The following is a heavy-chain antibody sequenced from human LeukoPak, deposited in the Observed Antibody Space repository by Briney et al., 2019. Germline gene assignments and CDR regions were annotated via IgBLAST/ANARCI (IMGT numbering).Heavy chain of an antibody. J-gene: IGHJ6*03. D-gene: IGHD2-21*01. CDR1: GYTFTGYY. CDR2: INPNSGGT. V-gene: IGHV1-2*02. CDR3: ARGYCGGDCYSTRFYYCYYYMDV. Sequence: ASVKVSCKASGYTFTGYYMHWVRQAPGQGLEWMGWINPNSGGTNYAQKFQGRVTMTRDTSISTAYMELSRLRSDDTAVYYCARGYCGGDCYSTRFYYCYYYMDVWGKGTTVTVSS.